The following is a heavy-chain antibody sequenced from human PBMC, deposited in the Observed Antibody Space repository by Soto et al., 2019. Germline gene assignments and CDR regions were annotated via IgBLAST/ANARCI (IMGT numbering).Heavy chain of an antibody. J-gene: IGHJ4*02. D-gene: IGHD3-3*01. V-gene: IGHV3-23*01. CDR3: AKDRFWSGFPPYYFDY. CDR1: GFTFSSYA. CDR2: ISGSGGST. Sequence: GGSLRLSCAASGFTFSSYAMSWVRQAPGKGLEWVSAISGSGGSTYYADSVKGRFTISRDNSKNTLYLQMNSLRAEDTAVYYCAKDRFWSGFPPYYFDYWGQGTLVTVSS.